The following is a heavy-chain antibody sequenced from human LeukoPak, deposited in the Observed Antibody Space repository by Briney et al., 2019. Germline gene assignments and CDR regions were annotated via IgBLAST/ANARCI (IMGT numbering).Heavy chain of an antibody. CDR3: ARDLRDDYPAPAY. CDR1: GFTFSSYA. Sequence: PGGSLRLSCAASGFTFSSYAMSWVRQAPGKGLEWVGRTRNRANSYTTQYAASVEGRFTISRDDSKNSLYLQMNSLKTEDTAVYYCARDLRDDYPAPAYWGQGTLVTVSS. CDR2: TRNRANSYTT. J-gene: IGHJ4*02. V-gene: IGHV3-72*01. D-gene: IGHD5-24*01.